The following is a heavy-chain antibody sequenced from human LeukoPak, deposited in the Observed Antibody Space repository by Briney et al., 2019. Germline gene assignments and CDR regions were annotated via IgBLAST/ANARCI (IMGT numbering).Heavy chain of an antibody. Sequence: PGGSLRLSCAASGFTFSSSAMSWVRQAPGKGLEWVAAISDTGRLSYCADSVKGRFTISRDNSKNTLYLQMNSLRAEDTAVYYCARDPGGDFWSGYYGLYYYYGMDVWGQGTTVTVSS. CDR2: ISDTGRLS. J-gene: IGHJ6*02. D-gene: IGHD3-3*01. CDR1: GFTFSSSA. V-gene: IGHV3-23*01. CDR3: ARDPGGDFWSGYYGLYYYYGMDV.